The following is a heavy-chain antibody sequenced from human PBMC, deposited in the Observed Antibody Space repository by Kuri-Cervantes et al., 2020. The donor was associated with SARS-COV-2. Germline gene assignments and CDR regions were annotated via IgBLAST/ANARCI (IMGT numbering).Heavy chain of an antibody. CDR2: IYTSGST. J-gene: IGHJ3*02. CDR3: ARARIMITFGGVIVIGAFDI. V-gene: IGHV4-4*07. D-gene: IGHD3-16*02. Sequence: GSLRLSCTVSGGSISSYYWSWIRQPAGKGLEWIGRIYTSGSTNYNPSLKSRVTMSVDTSKNQFSLKLSSVTAADTAVYYCARARIMITFGGVIVIGAFDIWGQGTMVTVSS. CDR1: GGSISSYY.